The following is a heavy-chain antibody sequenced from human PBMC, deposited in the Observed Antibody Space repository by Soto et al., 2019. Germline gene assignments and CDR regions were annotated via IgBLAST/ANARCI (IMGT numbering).Heavy chain of an antibody. CDR2: IYYSGST. CDR1: GGSISSSSYY. J-gene: IGHJ5*02. D-gene: IGHD4-17*01. V-gene: IGHV4-39*01. Sequence: QLQLQESGPGLVKPSETLSLTCTVSGGSISSSSYYWGWIRQPPGKGLEWIGSIYYSGSTYYNPSLKSRVTISVDTSKIQFSLKLSSVTAADTAVYYCAGRGYGDYPYNWFDPWGQGTLVTVSS. CDR3: AGRGYGDYPYNWFDP.